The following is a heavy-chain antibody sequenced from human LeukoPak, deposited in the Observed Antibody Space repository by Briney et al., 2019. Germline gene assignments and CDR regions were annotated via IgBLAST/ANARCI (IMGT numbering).Heavy chain of an antibody. V-gene: IGHV4-39*07. CDR1: GGSISSSSNY. Sequence: PSETLSLTCTVSGGSISSSSNYWGWIRQPPGKGLEWIGRIYYSSSTYYNPSIKSQDTISVDTTKSQFSLKLSSVTAASTAVYYCARERDPVCLNHGPSGFDPWGQGTLVTVSS. D-gene: IGHD1-14*01. J-gene: IGHJ5*02. CDR2: IYYSSST. CDR3: ARERDPVCLNHGPSGFDP.